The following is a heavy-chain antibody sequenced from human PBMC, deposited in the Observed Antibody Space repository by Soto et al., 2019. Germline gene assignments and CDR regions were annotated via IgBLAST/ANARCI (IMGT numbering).Heavy chain of an antibody. J-gene: IGHJ3*02. CDR3: ARVSYYDSSDAFDI. CDR2: ISSSSYI. V-gene: IGHV3-21*01. Sequence: PVGSLRLSCASSGFTCSSYSMNWVRQAPGKGLEWVSSISSSSYIYYADSVKGRFTISRDNAKNSLYLQMNSLRAEDTAVYYCARVSYYDSSDAFDIWGPGTRVTVSS. CDR1: GFTCSSYS. D-gene: IGHD3-22*01.